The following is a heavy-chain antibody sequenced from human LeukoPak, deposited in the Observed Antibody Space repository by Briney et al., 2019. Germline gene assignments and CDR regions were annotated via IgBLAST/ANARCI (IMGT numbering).Heavy chain of an antibody. CDR1: NYSISRDYY. D-gene: IGHD3-10*01. Sequence: SETLSLTCTVSNYSISRDYYWGWIRQPPGEGLEWIESIYHTGSTYYNPSLKSRVTMSIDTSKSQFSLKLSSVTAADTAIYYCARDEGGRHYYGSGSRVYWGQGTLVTVSS. V-gene: IGHV4-38-2*02. CDR2: IYHTGST. CDR3: ARDEGGRHYYGSGSRVY. J-gene: IGHJ4*02.